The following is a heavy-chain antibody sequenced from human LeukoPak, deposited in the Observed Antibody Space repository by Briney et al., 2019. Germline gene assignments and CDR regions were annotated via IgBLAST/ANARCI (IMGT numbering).Heavy chain of an antibody. CDR2: IYTSGST. CDR3: ARDAPNYYGSGSYHTDY. J-gene: IGHJ4*02. V-gene: IGHV4-61*02. D-gene: IGHD3-10*01. CDR1: GGSISSATYY. Sequence: SETLSLTCTVSGGSISSATYYWSWIRQPAGKGLEWIGRIYTSGSTNYNPSLKSRVTMSVDTSKNQFSLKLSSVTAADTAVYYCARDAPNYYGSGSYHTDYWGQGTLVTVSS.